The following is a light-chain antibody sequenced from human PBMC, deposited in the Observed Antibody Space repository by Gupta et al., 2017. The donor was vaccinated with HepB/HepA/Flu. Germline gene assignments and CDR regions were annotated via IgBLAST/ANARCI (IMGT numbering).Light chain of an antibody. J-gene: IGLJ3*02. CDR1: SGINVGTYR. V-gene: IGLV5-45*02. CDR3: MNWHSSAWV. Sequence: QSVLTQPSSLSASPGASASLTCTLRSGINVGTYRIYWYQQKPGSPPQYLLRYKSDSDNQQGSGVPSRFSGSKVASANAVILLISGLQSEDEADYYCMNWHSSAWVFGGGTKLTVL. CDR2: YKSDSDN.